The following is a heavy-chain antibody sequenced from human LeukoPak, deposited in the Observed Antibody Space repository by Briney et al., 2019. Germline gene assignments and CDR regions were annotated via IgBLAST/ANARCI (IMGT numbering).Heavy chain of an antibody. CDR2: IFYPGRT. CDR3: ARRDADSTGYLYYFDY. V-gene: IGHV4-59*08. CDR1: GGSIGTYY. J-gene: IGHJ4*02. Sequence: SETLSLTCTVSGGSIGTYYWSWIRQPPGKGLESIGDIFYPGRTNYNPSLKSRVPILVDTSKKQFSLKLSFVAAADTALYYCARRDADSTGYLYYFDYWGQGTLVTVSS. D-gene: IGHD3-22*01.